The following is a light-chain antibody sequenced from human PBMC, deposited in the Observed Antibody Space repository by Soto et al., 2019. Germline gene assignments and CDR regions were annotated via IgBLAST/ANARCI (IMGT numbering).Light chain of an antibody. CDR2: DVS. Sequence: DIPMTQSPSTLSASVGDRVIITCRASQSLGTWLAWYQQKPGTAPVLLIYDVSRLESGVPSRFSSRGSCTEFTLTISSLQPDDFATYYCQQYFSYPLTFGGGTKVEIK. CDR1: QSLGTW. CDR3: QQYFSYPLT. J-gene: IGKJ4*01. V-gene: IGKV1-5*01.